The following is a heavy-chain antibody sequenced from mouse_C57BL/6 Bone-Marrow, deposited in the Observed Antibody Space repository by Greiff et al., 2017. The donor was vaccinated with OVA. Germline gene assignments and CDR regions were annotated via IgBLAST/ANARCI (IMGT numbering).Heavy chain of an antibody. Sequence: EVQLQQSGAELVRPGASVKLSCTASGFNIKDDYMHWVKQRPEQGLEWIGWIDPENGDTEYASKFQGKATITADTSSNTAYLQLSSLTSEDTAVYYCTTGGYDGGFAYWGQGTLVTVSA. J-gene: IGHJ3*01. CDR2: IDPENGDT. D-gene: IGHD2-14*01. CDR1: GFNIKDDY. V-gene: IGHV14-4*01. CDR3: TTGGYDGGFAY.